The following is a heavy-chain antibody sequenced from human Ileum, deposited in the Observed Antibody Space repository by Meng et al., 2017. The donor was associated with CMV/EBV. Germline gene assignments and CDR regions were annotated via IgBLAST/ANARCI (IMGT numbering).Heavy chain of an antibody. CDR2: ISGGGT. CDR3: VKGLTVFEY. D-gene: IGHD2-8*02. Sequence: LRLSCAASGFTFSSFAMSWVRQAPGRGLEWVSIISGGGTYYADSVKGRFTISRDNSKNTLYLQMNSLRAEDTALYYCVKGLTVFEYWGQGTLVTVSS. CDR1: GFTFSSFA. J-gene: IGHJ4*02. V-gene: IGHV3-23*03.